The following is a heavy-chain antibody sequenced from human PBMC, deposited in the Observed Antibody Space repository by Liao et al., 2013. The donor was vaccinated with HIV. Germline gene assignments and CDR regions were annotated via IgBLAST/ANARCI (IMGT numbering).Heavy chain of an antibody. Sequence: QVHLQESGPGLVKPSQTLSLTCTVSGDSISSDDYYWSGLDTSIYSGSTYYNPSLRSRVSISIDTSNNQFSLKLTAATAADTAVYYCARVATEWNDYDDYDRFDFLGRGALVTVSS. V-gene: IGHV4-30-4*01. D-gene: IGHD3-16*01. CDR2: SIYSGST. CDR3: ARVATEWNDYDDYDRFDF. J-gene: IGHJ4*01. CDR1: GDSISSDDYY.